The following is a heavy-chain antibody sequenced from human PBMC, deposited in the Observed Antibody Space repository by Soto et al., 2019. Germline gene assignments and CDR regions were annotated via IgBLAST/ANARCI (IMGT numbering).Heavy chain of an antibody. CDR1: GFPFSSYW. J-gene: IGHJ6*02. CDR2: INNDGSTT. V-gene: IGHV3-74*01. CDR3: ASQGLYYYGLDV. Sequence: GSLRLSCAASGFPFSSYWMHWVRQAPGKGPVWVSRINNDGSTTRYADSVKGRFTISRDNAKNTLYLQMNSLRAEDTAVYYCASQGLYYYGLDVWGQGTTVTVSS.